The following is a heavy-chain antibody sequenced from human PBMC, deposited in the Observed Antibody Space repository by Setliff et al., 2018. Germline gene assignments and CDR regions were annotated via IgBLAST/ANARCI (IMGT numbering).Heavy chain of an antibody. CDR1: GYTFTSYG. Sequence: ASVKVSCKASGYTFTSYGISWVRQAPGQGLEWMGWISAYNGNTYYAPKFQGTAIMTTDTATTTAHLELRSLRSDDTAVYFCSRLVRFCTRTVCQRLSGDDYWGQGTLVTVSS. J-gene: IGHJ4*02. V-gene: IGHV1-18*01. D-gene: IGHD3-10*01. CDR3: SRLVRFCTRTVCQRLSGDDY. CDR2: ISAYNGNT.